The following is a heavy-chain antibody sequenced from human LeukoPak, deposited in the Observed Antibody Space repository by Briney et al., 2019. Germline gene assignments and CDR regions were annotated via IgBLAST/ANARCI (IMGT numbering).Heavy chain of an antibody. CDR2: IYRSGST. Sequence: SETLSLTCAVSGGSISSADYSWSWIRQPPGKGLEWIGHIYRSGSTYYSPSLKSRVTISVDTSKNQFSLKLSSVTAADTAVYYCAGHLPEAVADAFDIWGQGTMVTVSS. CDR3: AGHLPEAVADAFDI. V-gene: IGHV4-30-2*01. J-gene: IGHJ3*02. D-gene: IGHD6-19*01. CDR1: GGSISSADYS.